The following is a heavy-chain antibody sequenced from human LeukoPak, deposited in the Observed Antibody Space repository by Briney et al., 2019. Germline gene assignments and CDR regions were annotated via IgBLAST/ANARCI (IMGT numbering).Heavy chain of an antibody. CDR1: GFTFSSYG. J-gene: IGHJ4*02. CDR3: AKDSYYYDSSGYSPNYFDY. V-gene: IGHV3-30*18. D-gene: IGHD3-22*01. CDR2: ISYDGSNK. Sequence: GSLRLSCAASGFTFSSYGMHWVRQAPGKGLEWVAVISYDGSNKYYADSVKGRFTISRDNSKNTLYLQMNSLRAEDTAVYYCAKDSYYYDSSGYSPNYFDYWGQGTLVTVSS.